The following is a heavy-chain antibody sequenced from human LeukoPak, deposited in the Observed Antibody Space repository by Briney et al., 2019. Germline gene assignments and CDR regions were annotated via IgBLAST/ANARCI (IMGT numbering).Heavy chain of an antibody. J-gene: IGHJ5*02. Sequence: GRSLRLSCAASGFTFSSYAMHWVRQAPGKGLEWVAVIWYDGSNKYYADSVKGRFTISRDNSKNTLYLQMNSLRAEDTAVYYCARDRGSSWLYEPGSLWFDPWGQGTLVTVSS. CDR2: IWYDGSNK. D-gene: IGHD6-13*01. CDR1: GFTFSSYA. CDR3: ARDRGSSWLYEPGSLWFDP. V-gene: IGHV3-33*08.